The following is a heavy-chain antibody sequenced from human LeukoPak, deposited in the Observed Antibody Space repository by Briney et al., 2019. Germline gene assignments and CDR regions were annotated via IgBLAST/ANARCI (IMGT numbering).Heavy chain of an antibody. CDR2: IYYSGST. D-gene: IGHD2-2*01. CDR3: ARNQGSTRRYSNYYYYYYMDV. Sequence: SETLSLTCTVSGGSISSSSYYWGWIRQPPGKGLEWIGSIYYSGSTYYNPSLKSRVTISVDTSKNQFSLKLSSVTAADTAVYYCARNQGSTRRYSNYYYYYYMDVWGKGTTVTVSS. V-gene: IGHV4-39*07. J-gene: IGHJ6*03. CDR1: GGSISSSSYY.